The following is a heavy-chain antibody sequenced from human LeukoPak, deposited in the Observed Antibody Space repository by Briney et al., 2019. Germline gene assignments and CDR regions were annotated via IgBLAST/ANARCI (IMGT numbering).Heavy chain of an antibody. Sequence: GGSLRLSCAASGFIFNEYGMTWVRQIPGKGLEWVSGINGNGGRTGYADSVKGRFTITRDNAKNSLYLQMDSLRAEDTALYFCARLFNAGLGAPLDYGGQGTLVTVSS. V-gene: IGHV3-20*04. D-gene: IGHD1-26*01. CDR3: ARLFNAGLGAPLDY. CDR1: GFIFNEYG. CDR2: INGNGGRT. J-gene: IGHJ4*02.